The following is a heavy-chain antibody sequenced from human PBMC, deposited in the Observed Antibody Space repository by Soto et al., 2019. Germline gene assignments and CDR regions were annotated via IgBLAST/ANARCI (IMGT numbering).Heavy chain of an antibody. D-gene: IGHD1-26*01. CDR1: GASLLSSY. J-gene: IGHJ4*02. CDR3: AKGWDETYFGS. V-gene: IGHV4-4*07. Sequence: VQLQESGPGLVKPSETLSLSCTVSGASLLSSYWSWVRQPPGKGLDWIGRIFSSGRTSYNPSLKNRLTLSIATSKNLFSLTLSSVTAADTDVYYCAKGWDETYFGSWGQGSLVTVSS. CDR2: IFSSGRT.